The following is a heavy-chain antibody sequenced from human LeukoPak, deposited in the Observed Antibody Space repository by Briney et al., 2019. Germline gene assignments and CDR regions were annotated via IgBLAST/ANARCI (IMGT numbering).Heavy chain of an antibody. CDR2: ISSSSSYI. CDR1: GFTFSSYY. CDR3: ARASIAVAGTSWFDP. J-gene: IGHJ5*02. Sequence: PGGSLRLSCAGSGFTFSSYYMNWVRQVPGKGLEWVSSISSSSSYIYYADSVKGRFTISRDNSKNTLYLQMNSLRAEDTAVYYCARASIAVAGTSWFDPWGQGTLVTVSS. D-gene: IGHD6-19*01. V-gene: IGHV3-21*01.